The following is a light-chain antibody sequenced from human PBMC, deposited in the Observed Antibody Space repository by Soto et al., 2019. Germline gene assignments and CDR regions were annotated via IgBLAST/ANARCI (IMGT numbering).Light chain of an antibody. Sequence: QPVLTQPPSASGTPGQRVTISCSGSAPNIGRNTVNWYQQLPGTAPKLLIYTNDQRPSGVPDRFSGSKSGTSASLAISGLQSEDEADYYCAAWDDSLKGVVFGGGTKLTVL. J-gene: IGLJ2*01. CDR3: AAWDDSLKGVV. CDR2: TND. CDR1: APNIGRNT. V-gene: IGLV1-44*01.